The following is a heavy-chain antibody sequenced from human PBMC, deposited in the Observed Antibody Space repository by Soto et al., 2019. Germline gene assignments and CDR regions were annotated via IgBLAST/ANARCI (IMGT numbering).Heavy chain of an antibody. Sequence: LGESLKISCKSSGYVFNKYLIGWVRQIPGKGLEWMGIIYPGDSETRYSPSFQGQVTISADKSITAASLQWRSLKASDTAIYYCVFYSSSSGRHVDYWGQGTLVTVSS. CDR2: IYPGDSET. J-gene: IGHJ4*02. CDR3: VFYSSSSGRHVDY. V-gene: IGHV5-51*01. D-gene: IGHD6-6*01. CDR1: GYVFNKYL.